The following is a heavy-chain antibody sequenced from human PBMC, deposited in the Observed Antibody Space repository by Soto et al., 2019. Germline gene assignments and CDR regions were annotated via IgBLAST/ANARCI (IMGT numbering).Heavy chain of an antibody. V-gene: IGHV4-31*03. J-gene: IGHJ6*02. D-gene: IGHD6-13*01. CDR3: ARGLAAAGTVGYYYYYYGMDV. CDR2: IYYSGST. Sequence: PSETLSLTCTVSGGSISSGGYYWSWIRQHPGKGLEWIGYIYYSGSTYYNPSLKSRVTISVDTSKNQFSLKLSSVTAADTAVYYCARGLAAAGTVGYYYYYYGMDVWGQGTTVTVSS. CDR1: GGSISSGGYY.